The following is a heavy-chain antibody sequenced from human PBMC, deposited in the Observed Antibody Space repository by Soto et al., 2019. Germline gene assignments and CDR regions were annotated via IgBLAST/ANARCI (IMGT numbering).Heavy chain of an antibody. CDR3: APGPRSTDWCDT. V-gene: IGHV4-4*07. CDR1: GGTISGYY. D-gene: IGHD2-2*01. J-gene: IGHJ5*01. CDR2: IYTGGNT. Sequence: SETLSLTCIVSGGTISGYYWTWIRQPAGKGLEWIGRIYTGGNTKYNPSLQSRVTMSLDTSNNQFSLRLTSVTAAATAVYYSAPGPRSTDWCDTCGQETLVTVSS.